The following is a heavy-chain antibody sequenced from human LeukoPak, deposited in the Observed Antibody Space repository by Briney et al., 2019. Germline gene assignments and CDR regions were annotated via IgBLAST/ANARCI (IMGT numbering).Heavy chain of an antibody. CDR3: ARPRGSSSWYALDI. CDR2: IYYSGST. J-gene: IGHJ3*02. V-gene: IGHV4-39*01. D-gene: IGHD6-13*01. CDR1: GGSISSSNYY. Sequence: SETLSLTCTVSGGSISSSNYYWGWIRQPPGKGLEWIGSIYYSGSTYYNPSLKSRVTISVDTSKNQFSLKLSSVTAADTAVYYCARPRGSSSWYALDIWGQGTMVIVSS.